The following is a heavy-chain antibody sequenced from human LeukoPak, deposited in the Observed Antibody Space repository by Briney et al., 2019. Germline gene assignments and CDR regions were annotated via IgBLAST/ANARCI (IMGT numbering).Heavy chain of an antibody. V-gene: IGHV3-30*04. D-gene: IGHD3-10*01. CDR3: ARGGIRPRAYYMDV. CDR1: GFTFISYA. CDR2: ISYDGSKK. J-gene: IGHJ6*03. Sequence: PGGSLRLSCAASGFTFISYAMHWVRQAPGKGLEWVAVISYDGSKKYYADSVKGRFIISRDNSKNTLYLQMNSLRAEDTAVYYCARGGIRPRAYYMDVWGKGTTVTVSS.